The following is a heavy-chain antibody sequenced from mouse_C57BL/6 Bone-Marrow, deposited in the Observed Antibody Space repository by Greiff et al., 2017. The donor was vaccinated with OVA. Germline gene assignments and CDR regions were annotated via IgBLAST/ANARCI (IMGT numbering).Heavy chain of an antibody. CDR1: GFNIKDDY. D-gene: IGHD3-1*01. J-gene: IGHJ2*01. CDR2: IDPENGDT. V-gene: IGHV14-4*01. CDR3: TWGGFSFDY. Sequence: VQLQQSGAELVRPGASVKLSCTASGFNIKDDYMHWVKQRPEQGLEWIGWIDPENGDTESASKFQGKATIAADTSSTTAYLQLISLTSEDTAVYYCTWGGFSFDYWGQGTTLTVSS.